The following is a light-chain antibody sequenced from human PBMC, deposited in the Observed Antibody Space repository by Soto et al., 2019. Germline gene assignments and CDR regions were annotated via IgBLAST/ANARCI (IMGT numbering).Light chain of an antibody. CDR1: RHVYINA. J-gene: IGKJ3*01. CDR2: GAS. CDR3: QQYGASPFT. V-gene: IGKV3-20*01. Sequence: VVLTQSPATLSLSPGDRDTLSCRASRHVYINALGWYQQKPGRTPTLLIYGASTRATDIPDRFSATGSGTDFSLTISGVEPEDSAVYYCQQYGASPFTFGPGTRLEI.